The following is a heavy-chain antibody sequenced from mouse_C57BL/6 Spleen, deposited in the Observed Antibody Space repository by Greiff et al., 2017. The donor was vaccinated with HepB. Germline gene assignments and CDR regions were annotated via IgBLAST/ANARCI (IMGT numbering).Heavy chain of an antibody. J-gene: IGHJ4*01. D-gene: IGHD1-1*01. CDR2: IDPSDSYT. CDR3: ARKTTVVEGYAMDY. V-gene: IGHV1-50*01. CDR1: GYTFTSYW. Sequence: VQLQQSGAELVKPGASVKLSCKASGYTFTSYWMQWVKQRPGQGLEWIGEIDPSDSYTNYNQKFKGKATLTVDTSSSTAYMQLSSLTSEDSAVYYCARKTTVVEGYAMDYWGQGTSVTVSS.